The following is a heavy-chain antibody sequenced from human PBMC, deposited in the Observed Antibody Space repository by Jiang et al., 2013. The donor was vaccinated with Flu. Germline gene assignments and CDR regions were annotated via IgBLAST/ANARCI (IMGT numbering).Heavy chain of an antibody. D-gene: IGHD3-16*01. CDR3: ARSMMIIVWGGPPVGDGLLII. CDR1: GDSIKTISYY. J-gene: IGHJ3*02. Sequence: GSGLVKPSETLSLTCTVSGDSIKTISYYWGWVRRPPGKRLEWIGSMFYSGNTYYSPSLKDRVSISVDTSKNQFSLRLSSVTAADTAVYYCARSMMIIVWGGPPVGDGLLIIWGQGTMVTVS. CDR2: MFYSGNT. V-gene: IGHV4-39*01.